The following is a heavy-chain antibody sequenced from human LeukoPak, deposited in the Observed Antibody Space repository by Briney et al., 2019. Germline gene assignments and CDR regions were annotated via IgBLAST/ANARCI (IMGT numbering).Heavy chain of an antibody. Sequence: GGSLRLSCAASGFTFSSYGMHWVRQAPGKGLEWVAVISHDRSNKHYADSVKGRFTISRGNSKNTLYLQMNSLRAEDTAVYYCAKVWSAHPNYYYMDVWGKGTTVTVSS. CDR3: AKVWSAHPNYYYMDV. J-gene: IGHJ6*03. D-gene: IGHD3-3*01. CDR1: GFTFSSYG. V-gene: IGHV3-30*18. CDR2: ISHDRSNK.